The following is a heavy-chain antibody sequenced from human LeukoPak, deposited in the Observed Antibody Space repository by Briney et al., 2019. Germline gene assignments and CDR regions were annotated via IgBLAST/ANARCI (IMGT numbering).Heavy chain of an antibody. CDR3: ATDFGDYSIDY. Sequence: GGSLRLSCAASGFTVSSNYMSWVRQAPGKGLEWVSVIYTGGSTYYADSVKGRFTISRDNSKNTLYLQMNSLRAEDTAVYYCATDFGDYSIDYWGQGTLVTVSS. J-gene: IGHJ4*02. CDR2: IYTGGST. CDR1: GFTVSSNY. V-gene: IGHV3-53*01. D-gene: IGHD4-17*01.